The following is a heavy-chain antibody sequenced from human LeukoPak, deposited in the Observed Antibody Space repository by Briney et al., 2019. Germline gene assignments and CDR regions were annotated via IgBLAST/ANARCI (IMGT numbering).Heavy chain of an antibody. Sequence: SQTLSLTCTVSGGSISSGGYYWSCIRQHPGKGLEWIGYIYYSGSTYYNPSLKSRVTISVDTSKNQFSLKLSSVTAADTAVYYCARSRVAAAAINWFDPWGQGTLVTVSS. V-gene: IGHV4-31*03. D-gene: IGHD6-13*01. J-gene: IGHJ5*02. CDR3: ARSRVAAAAINWFDP. CDR2: IYYSGST. CDR1: GGSISSGGYY.